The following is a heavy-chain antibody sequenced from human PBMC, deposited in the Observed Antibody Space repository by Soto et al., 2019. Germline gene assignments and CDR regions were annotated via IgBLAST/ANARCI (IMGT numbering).Heavy chain of an antibody. CDR1: GFTFSSYA. CDR3: AKDFDDSSAPFLGTGV. V-gene: IGHV3-23*01. CDR2: ISGSGGST. J-gene: IGHJ6*02. D-gene: IGHD3-22*01. Sequence: GGSLRLSCAASGFTFSSYAMSWVRQAPGKGLEWVSAISGSGGSTYYADSVKGRFTISRDNSKNTLYLQMNSLRAEDTAVYHCAKDFDDSSAPFLGTGVWGQGTTVTVSS.